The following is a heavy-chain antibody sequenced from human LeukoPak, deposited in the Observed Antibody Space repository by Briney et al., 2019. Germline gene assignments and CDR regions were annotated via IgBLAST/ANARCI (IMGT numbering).Heavy chain of an antibody. CDR3: AKDYSGYECGDY. V-gene: IGHV3-23*01. J-gene: IGHJ4*02. D-gene: IGHD5-12*01. Sequence: GGSLRLSCAASGFTFSSYVMSWVRQAPGKGLEWVSSIRRSGGGTFYADSVKGRFTISRDNSKNTLYLQMNSLRAEDTAVYYCAKDYSGYECGDYWGQGTLVTVSS. CDR2: IRRSGGGT. CDR1: GFTFSSYV.